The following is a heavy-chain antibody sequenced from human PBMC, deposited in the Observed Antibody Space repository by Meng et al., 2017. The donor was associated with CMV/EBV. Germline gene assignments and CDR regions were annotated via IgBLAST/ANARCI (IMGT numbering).Heavy chain of an antibody. D-gene: IGHD2-15*01. Sequence: QLLFVRSGPEMEKPWAQVQVSAHASGYPFTTYGITWVPQAPGQSLEWMGWISAYHGNTNYAQKLQDRVSMTTDTSTSTVYMELSSLRSDDTAVYYCAGDAGSGRLTVDYWGQGTLVTVSS. V-gene: IGHV1-18*01. J-gene: IGHJ4*02. CDR1: GYPFTTYG. CDR3: AGDAGSGRLTVDY. CDR2: ISAYHGNT.